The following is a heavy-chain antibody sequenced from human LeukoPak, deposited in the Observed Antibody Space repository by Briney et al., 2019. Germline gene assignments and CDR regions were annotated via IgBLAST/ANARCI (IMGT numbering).Heavy chain of an antibody. J-gene: IGHJ3*02. Sequence: GASVKVSCKASGYTFTSYAMHWVRQAPGQRLEWMGWINAGNGNTKYSQKFQGRVAITRDTSASTAYMELSSLRSEDTAVYYCASLVPGYDAFDIWGQGTMVTVSS. CDR3: ASLVPGYDAFDI. CDR2: INAGNGNT. V-gene: IGHV1-3*01. CDR1: GYTFTSYA. D-gene: IGHD5-12*01.